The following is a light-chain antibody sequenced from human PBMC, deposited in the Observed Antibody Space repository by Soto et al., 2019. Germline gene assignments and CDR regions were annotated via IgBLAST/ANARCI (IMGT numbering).Light chain of an antibody. J-gene: IGLJ1*01. CDR2: SNN. Sequence: QSVLTQPPSASGTPGQRVTISCSRSSSNIGSNYVYWYQQLPGTAPKLLIYSNNQRPSGVPDRFSGSKSGTSASLAISGLRSEDEADYYCAAWDDSLSGYVFGTGTKAPS. CDR1: SSNIGSNY. V-gene: IGLV1-47*02. CDR3: AAWDDSLSGYV.